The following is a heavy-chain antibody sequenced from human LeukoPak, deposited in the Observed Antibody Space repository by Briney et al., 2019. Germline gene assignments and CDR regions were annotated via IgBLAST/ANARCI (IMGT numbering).Heavy chain of an antibody. V-gene: IGHV4-59*01. CDR1: GGSMSSYY. CDR3: ARGTYSSSWLHFDY. J-gene: IGHJ4*02. CDR2: IYNSGST. D-gene: IGHD6-13*01. Sequence: SETLSLTCTVSGGSMSSYYGRWIRQPPGEGGEGIGYIYNSGSTNYNPSLKRRVTISVDSSKNQFSLKLSSVTAADTAVYFCARGTYSSSWLHFDYWGQGTLVTVSS.